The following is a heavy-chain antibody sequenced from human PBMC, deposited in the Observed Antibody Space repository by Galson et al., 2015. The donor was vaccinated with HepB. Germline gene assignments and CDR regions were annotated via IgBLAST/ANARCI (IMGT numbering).Heavy chain of an antibody. CDR1: GFTFRNYE. D-gene: IGHD3-16*02. Sequence: SLRLSCAASGFTFRNYEMNWVRQAPGKGLEWVSYISGSGSTIYYADSVKGRFTISRGNAKNSLYLQMSSLRAEDTAVYYCARDPFRVVIVTTPPYYFDSWGQGTLVTVSS. CDR2: ISGSGSTI. J-gene: IGHJ4*02. CDR3: ARDPFRVVIVTTPPYYFDS. V-gene: IGHV3-48*03.